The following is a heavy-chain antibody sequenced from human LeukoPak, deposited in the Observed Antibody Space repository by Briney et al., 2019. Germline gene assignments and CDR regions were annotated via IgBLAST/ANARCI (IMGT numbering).Heavy chain of an antibody. CDR2: ISWNSGSI. V-gene: IGHV3-9*01. CDR3: ATGGGSGRYGFPFDC. D-gene: IGHD6-19*01. Sequence: GGSLRLSCAASGFTFDDYAMHWVRQAPGKGLEWVSGISWNSGSIGYADSVKGRFTISRDNAKNSLYLQMNSLRAEDTAVYYCATGGGSGRYGFPFDCWGQGTLVTVSS. CDR1: GFTFDDYA. J-gene: IGHJ4*02.